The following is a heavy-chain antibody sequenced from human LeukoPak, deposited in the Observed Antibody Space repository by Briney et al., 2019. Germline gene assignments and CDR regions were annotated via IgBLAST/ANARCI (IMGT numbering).Heavy chain of an antibody. V-gene: IGHV3-15*01. Sequence: GGSLRLSCAASGFTFSNAWMSWVRQAPGKGLEWVGQIKTKTDGGTTDSAATVKGRFTISRDDSKNTLYLQMNSLQTEGTAMYYCTTLYGSGNYYWGQGTLVTVSS. CDR2: IKTKTDGGTT. D-gene: IGHD3-10*01. CDR3: TTLYGSGNYY. J-gene: IGHJ4*02. CDR1: GFTFSNAW.